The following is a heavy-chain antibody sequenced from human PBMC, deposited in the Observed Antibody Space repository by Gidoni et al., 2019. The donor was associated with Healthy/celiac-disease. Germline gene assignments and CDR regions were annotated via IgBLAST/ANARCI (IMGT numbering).Heavy chain of an antibody. J-gene: IGHJ6*02. CDR2: ISGSGGST. V-gene: IGHV3-23*01. CDR3: ANGGVGYYYYGMDV. D-gene: IGHD3-3*01. Sequence: EVQLLESGGGLVQPGGSLRLSCAASGVTFRSYAMSWVRQAPGKGLEWVSAISGSGGSTYYADSVKGRCTISRDNSKNTLYLQMNSLRAEDTAVYYCANGGVGYYYYGMDVWGQGTTVTVSS. CDR1: GVTFRSYA.